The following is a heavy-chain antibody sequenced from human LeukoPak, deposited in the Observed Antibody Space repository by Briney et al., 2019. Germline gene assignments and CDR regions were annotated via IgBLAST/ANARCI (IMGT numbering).Heavy chain of an antibody. CDR1: GYTFTSYG. V-gene: IGHV1-18*01. CDR2: ITSYNGNT. D-gene: IGHD1-26*01. Sequence: ASLKVSCKASGYTFTSYGISWVRQAPGQGLEWMGWITSYNGNTNYAQKFQGRVTMTTDTSTSTGYMELWSLRSDDTAVYYCARDVSGSYYAYWGQGTLVTVSS. J-gene: IGHJ4*02. CDR3: ARDVSGSYYAY.